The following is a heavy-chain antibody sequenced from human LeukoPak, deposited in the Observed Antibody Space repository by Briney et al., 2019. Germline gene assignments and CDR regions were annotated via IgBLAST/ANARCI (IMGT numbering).Heavy chain of an antibody. V-gene: IGHV4-59*01. J-gene: IGHJ6*03. CDR2: IYYSGST. D-gene: IGHD4-17*01. CDR3: ARGLTTVTPLYYYYMDV. CDR1: GGSISSYY. Sequence: SETLSLTCTVSGGSISSYYWSWLRQPPGKGLEWVGYIYYSGSTNYNPSLKSRVTISVDTSKNQFSLKLSSVTAADTAVYYCARGLTTVTPLYYYYMDVWGKGTTVTVSS.